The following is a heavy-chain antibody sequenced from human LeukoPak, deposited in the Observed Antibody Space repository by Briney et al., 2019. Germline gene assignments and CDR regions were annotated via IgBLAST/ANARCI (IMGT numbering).Heavy chain of an antibody. J-gene: IGHJ4*02. Sequence: SQTLSLTCTVSGGSVSSSTYYWGWIRQPPGKGLEWIGNIYYSGSTYTNPSLTSRVTMSVDTSNNQFSLKMHSVTAADTAVYYCARLSKGGVFDYIFDYWGQGTLVTVSS. D-gene: IGHD3-16*01. CDR3: ARLSKGGVFDYIFDY. CDR2: IYYSGST. V-gene: IGHV4-39*01. CDR1: GGSVSSSTYY.